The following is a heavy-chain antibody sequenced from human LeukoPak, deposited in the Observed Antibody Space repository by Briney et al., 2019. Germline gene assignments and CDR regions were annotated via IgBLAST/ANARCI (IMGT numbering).Heavy chain of an antibody. CDR3: ARLGVITAAGTYDY. CDR1: GFTFSDYF. D-gene: IGHD6-13*01. Sequence: GGSLRLSCVVSGFTFSDYFMTWIRQAPGNGLEWIAHMRGSGETVSYADSVRGRFTISRDNVKNSLYLQMNSLRAEDTAVYYCARLGVITAAGTYDYWGQGTLVTVSS. J-gene: IGHJ4*02. V-gene: IGHV3-11*01. CDR2: MRGSGETV.